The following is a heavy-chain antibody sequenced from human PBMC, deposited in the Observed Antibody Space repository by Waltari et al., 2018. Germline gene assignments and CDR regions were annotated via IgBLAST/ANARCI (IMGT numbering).Heavy chain of an antibody. CDR1: GYTLTELS. Sequence: QVQLVQSGAEVKKPGASVKVSCKVSGYTLTELSMHWVRQAPGKGLEWMGGFGPEDGGTSYAKKVQGRVTMTEETSTDTGYMEMSSLRAEDTAVYYCATRGSSRDGGNAMDVWGQGTTVTVSS. CDR2: FGPEDGGT. J-gene: IGHJ6*02. D-gene: IGHD6-6*01. CDR3: ATRGSSRDGGNAMDV. V-gene: IGHV1-24*01.